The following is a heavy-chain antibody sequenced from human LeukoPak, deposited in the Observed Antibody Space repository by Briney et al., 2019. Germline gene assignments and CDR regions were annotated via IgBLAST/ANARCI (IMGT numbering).Heavy chain of an antibody. CDR1: GYTFTSYY. CDR3: ARDGTYYFDY. J-gene: IGHJ4*02. V-gene: IGHV1-46*01. CDR2: INTSGGGT. Sequence: ASVKVSCTASGYTFTSYYMHWVRQAPGQGLEWMGIINTSGGGTNYAQKFQGRVTMTRDTSTSTVYMDLSSLRSEDTAVYYCARDGTYYFDYWGQGTLVTVSS.